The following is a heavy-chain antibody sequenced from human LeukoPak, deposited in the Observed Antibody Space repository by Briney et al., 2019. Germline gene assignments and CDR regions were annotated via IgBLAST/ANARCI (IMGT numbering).Heavy chain of an antibody. V-gene: IGHV1-46*01. D-gene: IGHD6-13*01. Sequence: ASVKVSCKASGYTFTSYGISWVRQAPGQGLEWMGIINPSGGSTSYAQKFQGRVTMTRDTSTSTVYMELSSLRSEDTAVYYCARDKVAAAGWGNWFDPWGQGTLVTVSS. CDR1: GYTFTSYG. CDR3: ARDKVAAAGWGNWFDP. J-gene: IGHJ5*02. CDR2: INPSGGST.